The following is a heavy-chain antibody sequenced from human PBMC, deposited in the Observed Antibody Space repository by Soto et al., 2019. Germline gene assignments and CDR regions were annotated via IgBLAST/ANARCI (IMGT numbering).Heavy chain of an antibody. CDR3: ARLFDTSGWYDY. V-gene: IGHV5-51*01. CDR1: GYSFTSYW. J-gene: IGHJ4*02. CDR2: IYPGDPDT. D-gene: IGHD6-19*01. Sequence: PGGSLNISCNGSGYSFTSYWIGWVRQMPGKGLERMGIIYPGDPDTIYSPSFQGQVTISADKSITTTYLQWSSLKASDTAIYYCARLFDTSGWYDYWGQGTLVTVSS.